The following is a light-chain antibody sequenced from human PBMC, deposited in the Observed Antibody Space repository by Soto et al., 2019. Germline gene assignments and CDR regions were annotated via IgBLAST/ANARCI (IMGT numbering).Light chain of an antibody. J-gene: IGLJ2*01. Sequence: QSVLTQPDSVSGSPGQSITISCTGTSSDVGGYHYVSWYQQHPGKAPKLMMYDVSNRPSGVSNRFSGSKSGNTASLTNSGLHSEDEADYYCSSYTSSSPLFGGGTKLTVL. CDR2: DVS. CDR1: SSDVGGYHY. V-gene: IGLV2-14*01. CDR3: SSYTSSSPL.